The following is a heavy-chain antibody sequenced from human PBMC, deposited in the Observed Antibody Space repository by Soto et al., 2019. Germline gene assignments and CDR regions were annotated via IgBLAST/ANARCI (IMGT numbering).Heavy chain of an antibody. CDR3: ARHFYYYGSGSPLGRGMDV. CDR2: IYYSGST. CDR1: GGSISSYY. Sequence: PSETLSLTCTVSGGSISSYYWSWIRQPPGKGLEWIGYIYYSGSTNYNPSLKSRVTISVDTSKNQFSLKLSSVTAADTAVYYCARHFYYYGSGSPLGRGMDVWGQGTTVTVSS. J-gene: IGHJ6*02. V-gene: IGHV4-59*08. D-gene: IGHD3-10*01.